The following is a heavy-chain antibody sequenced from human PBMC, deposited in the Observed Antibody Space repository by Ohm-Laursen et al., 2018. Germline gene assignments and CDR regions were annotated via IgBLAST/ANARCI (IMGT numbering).Heavy chain of an antibody. D-gene: IGHD6-19*01. CDR2: IYHSGST. Sequence: SETLSLTCAVSGYSISSGYYWGWIRQPPGKGLEWIGTIYHSGSTSYNPSLKSRVTISVDTPKNQFSLKLSSVTAADTAVYYCARVRVSGTRWFDPWGQGTLVTVSS. CDR3: ARVRVSGTRWFDP. J-gene: IGHJ5*02. V-gene: IGHV4-38-2*01. CDR1: GYSISSGYY.